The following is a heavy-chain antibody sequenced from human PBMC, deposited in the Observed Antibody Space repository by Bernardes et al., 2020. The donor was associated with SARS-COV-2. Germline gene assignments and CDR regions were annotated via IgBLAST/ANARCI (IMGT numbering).Heavy chain of an antibody. CDR2: ISIYNGNI. CDR3: ARGHGDYFDY. Sequence: ASVKVSCKASGYTFTNYDFSWVRQAPGQGLEWMGWISIYNGNIKYAQKFQGRVTMTTDTSTSTAYMELKSLRSDDTAVYYCARGHGDYFDYWGQGTLVTVSS. D-gene: IGHD4-17*01. CDR1: GYTFTNYD. J-gene: IGHJ4*02. V-gene: IGHV1-18*01.